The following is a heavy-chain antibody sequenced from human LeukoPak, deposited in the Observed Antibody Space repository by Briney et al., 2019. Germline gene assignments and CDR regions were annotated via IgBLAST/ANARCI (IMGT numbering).Heavy chain of an antibody. J-gene: IGHJ5*02. V-gene: IGHV1-3*01. CDR1: GYTFTSYA. CDR3: ARAPRDRKENWFDP. Sequence: GASVKVSCKASGYTFTSYAMHWVRQAPGQRLEWMGRINAGNGNTKYSQKFQGRVTITRDTSASTAYMELSSLRSEDTAVYYCARAPRDRKENWFDPWGQGTLVTVSS. CDR2: INAGNGNT.